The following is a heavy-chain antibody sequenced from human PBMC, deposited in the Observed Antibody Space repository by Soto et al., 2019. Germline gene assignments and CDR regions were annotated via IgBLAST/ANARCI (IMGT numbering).Heavy chain of an antibody. V-gene: IGHV3-49*04. CDR3: TGKGYCSGGSCYGGDY. Sequence: GGSLRLSGTASGFTFGDYAMSWVRQAPGKGQEWVGFIRSKAYGGTTEYAASVKGRFTISRDDSKSIAYLQMNSLKTEDTAVYYCTGKGYCSGGSCYGGDYWGQGTLVTV. J-gene: IGHJ4*02. D-gene: IGHD2-15*01. CDR1: GFTFGDYA. CDR2: IRSKAYGGTT.